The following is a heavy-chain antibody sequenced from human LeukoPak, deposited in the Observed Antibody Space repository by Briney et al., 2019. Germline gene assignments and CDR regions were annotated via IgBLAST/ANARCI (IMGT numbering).Heavy chain of an antibody. CDR2: ISGTSRTI. V-gene: IGHV3-48*01. CDR1: GFTFNKYS. J-gene: IGHJ5*02. Sequence: GGSLRLSCVASGFTFNKYSMNWVRQAPGKGLRWLSYISGTSRTIYYADSVKGRFATSRDNARNSLYLQMSSLRVEDTAVYYCAKDGWLESGRAPFSFFSWGQGTLVTVSS. CDR3: AKDGWLESGRAPFSFFS. D-gene: IGHD2/OR15-2a*01.